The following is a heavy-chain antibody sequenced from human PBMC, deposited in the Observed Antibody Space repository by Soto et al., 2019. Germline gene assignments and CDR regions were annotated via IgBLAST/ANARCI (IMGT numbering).Heavy chain of an antibody. Sequence: PSETLSLTCAVVGDSLRGQSWNWIRQSPGKGLEWIGELDQSGGTNYNPSLKSRAIISDDTSKNQFSLTLTSVTAADTAVYYCAREDSYGWSGESLDVCGQGTTVTVYS. CDR2: LDQSGGT. V-gene: IGHV4-34*01. CDR3: AREDSYGWSGESLDV. D-gene: IGHD6-19*01. J-gene: IGHJ6*02. CDR1: GDSLRGQS.